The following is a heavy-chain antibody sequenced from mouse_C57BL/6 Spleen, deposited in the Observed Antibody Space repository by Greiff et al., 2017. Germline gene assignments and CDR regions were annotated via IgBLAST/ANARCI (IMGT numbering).Heavy chain of an antibody. J-gene: IGHJ2*01. V-gene: IGHV1-52*01. CDR3: ARAHYYGSESYYFDY. Sequence: VQLQQPGAELVRPGSSVKLSCKASCYTFTSYWLHWVKPRPIQGLEGIGNIDPSDSETHYNQKFKDKATLTVDKSSSTAYMQLSSLTSEDSAVYYCARAHYYGSESYYFDYWAKAPLSQSPQ. D-gene: IGHD1-1*01. CDR2: IDPSDSET. CDR1: CYTFTSYW.